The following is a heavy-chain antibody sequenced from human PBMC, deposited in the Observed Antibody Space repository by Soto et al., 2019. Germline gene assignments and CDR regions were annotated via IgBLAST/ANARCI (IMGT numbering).Heavy chain of an antibody. CDR1: DRPISNYY. D-gene: IGHD1-26*01. CDR3: AGDVRSGSYRFDY. V-gene: IGHV4-59*08. J-gene: IGHJ4*02. CDR2: IYDSGST. Sequence: SDSLSPTFIASDRPISNYYWSRLRQPPGKGLEWIGYIYDSGSTLYNPSLKSRVTISVDRPNNQFSLKLRSVTAADTAIYYCAGDVRSGSYRFDYWGQGTLVT.